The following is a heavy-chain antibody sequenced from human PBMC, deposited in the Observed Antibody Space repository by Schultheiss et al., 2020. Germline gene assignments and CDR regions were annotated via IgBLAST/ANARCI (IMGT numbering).Heavy chain of an antibody. CDR1: GYTFTGYY. CDR3: ARVNNILTCRGCFDY. Sequence: ASVKVSCKASGYTFTGYYMHWVRQAPGQGLEWMGRINPNSGDTNYAQRFQGRVTMTSDTSISTAYMELSRLKSDDTAVYYCARVNNILTCRGCFDYWGQGTLVTVSS. J-gene: IGHJ4*02. V-gene: IGHV1-2*06. CDR2: INPNSGDT. D-gene: IGHD3-9*01.